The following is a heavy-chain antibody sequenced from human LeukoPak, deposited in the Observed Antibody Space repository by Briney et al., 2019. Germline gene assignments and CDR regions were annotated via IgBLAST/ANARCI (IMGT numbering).Heavy chain of an antibody. V-gene: IGHV3-30*03. CDR1: GFTFTTYG. Sequence: GGSLRLSCGVSGFTFTTYGMHWVRQAPGKGLEWVAFISYDGSRRYFADSVKGRFTIFRDNSKNTLYLQMNSMSAVDTAVYYCAREFGESLYGMDVWGQGTTVSVSS. CDR2: ISYDGSRR. D-gene: IGHD3-10*01. J-gene: IGHJ6*02. CDR3: AREFGESLYGMDV.